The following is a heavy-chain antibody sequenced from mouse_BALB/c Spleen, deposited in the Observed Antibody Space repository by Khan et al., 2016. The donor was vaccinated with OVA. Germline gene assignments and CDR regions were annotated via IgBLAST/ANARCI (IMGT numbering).Heavy chain of an antibody. CDR3: ARIYGGDFDY. CDR1: CYSITTDYA. D-gene: IGHD1-1*01. Sequence: EVKLQESGPGLVKPSQSLSLTCTVTCYSITTDYAWNWIRQFPGSKLEWMGHISYSGNTKYNPSLKSRFSITRDTSKNQFFLQLKSVTNEDTARYYCARIYGGDFDYWGQGTTLTVSS. V-gene: IGHV3-2*02. J-gene: IGHJ2*01. CDR2: ISYSGNT.